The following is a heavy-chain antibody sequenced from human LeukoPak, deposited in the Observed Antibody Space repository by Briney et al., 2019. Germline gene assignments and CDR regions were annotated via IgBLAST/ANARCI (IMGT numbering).Heavy chain of an antibody. D-gene: IGHD1/OR15-1a*01. CDR1: GFTFSSYW. CDR3: AKGDVNWNNPPGTAAFDI. Sequence: GGSLRLSCAASGFTFSSYWMHWVRQAPGKGLVWVSRINTDGSSTSYADSVKGRFTISRDNAKNTLYLQMNSLRAEDTAVYYCAKGDVNWNNPPGTAAFDIWGQGTMVTVSS. CDR2: INTDGSST. V-gene: IGHV3-74*01. J-gene: IGHJ3*02.